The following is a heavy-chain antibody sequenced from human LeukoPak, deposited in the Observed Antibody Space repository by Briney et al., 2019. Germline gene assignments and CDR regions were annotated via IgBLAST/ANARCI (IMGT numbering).Heavy chain of an antibody. J-gene: IGHJ6*03. CDR3: ARDRYYYYMDV. CDR1: GFTFSSYA. CDR2: INSDGSST. Sequence: GGSLRLSCAASGFTFSSYAMSWVRQAPGKGLVWVSRINSDGSSTSYADSVKGRFTISRDNAKNTLYLQMNSLRAEDTAVYYCARDRYYYYMDVWGKGTTVTVPS. V-gene: IGHV3-74*01.